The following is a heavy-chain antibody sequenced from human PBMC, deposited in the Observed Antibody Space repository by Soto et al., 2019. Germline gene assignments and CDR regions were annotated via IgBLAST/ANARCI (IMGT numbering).Heavy chain of an antibody. CDR2: IYYSGST. Sequence: SETLSLTCTVSGGSISSYYWSWIRQPPGKGLEWIGYIYYSGSTNYNHSIKSRVTISVDTSKNQFSQKQSSVTAADTAVYYCVIRGVTMVRGVIINHRYYYYYMDVWGKGTTVT. CDR3: VIRGVTMVRGVIINHRYYYYYMDV. V-gene: IGHV4-59*08. J-gene: IGHJ6*03. CDR1: GGSISSYY. D-gene: IGHD3-10*01.